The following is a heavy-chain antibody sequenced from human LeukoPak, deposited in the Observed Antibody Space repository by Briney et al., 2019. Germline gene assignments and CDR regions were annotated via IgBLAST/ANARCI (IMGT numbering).Heavy chain of an antibody. D-gene: IGHD6-6*01. CDR2: IIPIFGTA. Sequence: ASVKVSCKASGGTFSSYAISWVRQAPGQGLEWMGRIIPIFGTANYAQKFQGRVTITTDESTSTAYMELSSLRSEDTAVYYCASGGYSSPSYFDYWGQGTLVTVSS. CDR3: ASGGYSSPSYFDY. CDR1: GGTFSSYA. V-gene: IGHV1-69*05. J-gene: IGHJ4*02.